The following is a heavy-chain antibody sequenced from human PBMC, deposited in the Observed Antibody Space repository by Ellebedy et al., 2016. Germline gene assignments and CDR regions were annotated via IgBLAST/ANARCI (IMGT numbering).Heavy chain of an antibody. V-gene: IGHV4-34*01. J-gene: IGHJ4*02. Sequence: SETLSLTCGVYGGSFSGYYWSWIRQPPGKGLEWIGEINHSGSTNYNPSPKSRVTISVDTSKNQFSLKLSSVTAADTAVYYCASDSMYYYGSGSAGSFDYWGQGTLVTVSS. D-gene: IGHD3-10*01. CDR3: ASDSMYYYGSGSAGSFDY. CDR1: GGSFSGYY. CDR2: INHSGST.